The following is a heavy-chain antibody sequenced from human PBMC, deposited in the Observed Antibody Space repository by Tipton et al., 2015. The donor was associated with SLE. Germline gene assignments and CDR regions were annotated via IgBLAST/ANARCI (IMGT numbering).Heavy chain of an antibody. CDR2: INHSGST. CDR1: GGSFSDYY. D-gene: IGHD3-16*02. CDR3: ARQAIEGSWGCYRYPFDY. Sequence: TLSLTCAVYGGSFSDYYWSWIRQPPGTGLEWIGEINHSGSTNYNPSLMSRVTISVDTSKNKFSLKLNSVTAAATAVYYCARQAIEGSWGCYRYPFDYWGQGTLVTVSP. J-gene: IGHJ4*02. V-gene: IGHV4-34*01.